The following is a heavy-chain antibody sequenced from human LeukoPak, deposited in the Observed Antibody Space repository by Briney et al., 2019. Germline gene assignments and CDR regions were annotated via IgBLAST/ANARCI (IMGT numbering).Heavy chain of an antibody. Sequence: PSETLSLTCTVSGGSISSYQWSWIRQPPGKGLEWIGYMYYSGSTKYNPSLKSRVTISGDPSKNQFSLKLISVTAADAAVYYCAGHDYYGSGSYRWGQGTLVTVSS. CDR1: GGSISSYQ. V-gene: IGHV4-59*08. D-gene: IGHD3-10*01. CDR2: MYYSGST. J-gene: IGHJ5*02. CDR3: AGHDYYGSGSYR.